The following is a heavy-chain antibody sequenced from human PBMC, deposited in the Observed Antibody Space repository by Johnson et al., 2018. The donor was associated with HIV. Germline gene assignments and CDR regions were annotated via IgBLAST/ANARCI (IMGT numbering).Heavy chain of an antibody. CDR3: ARDPSPIVGATYAFDI. Sequence: EVQLVESGGGLVQPGGSLRLSCAASGFTFSSYWMSWVRQAPGKGLEWVANIKQDGSEKYYVDSVKGRFTISRDNSKNTLYLEMNSLRGADTAVYYCARDPSPIVGATYAFDIWGQGTMVTVSS. CDR1: GFTFSSYW. J-gene: IGHJ3*02. V-gene: IGHV3-7*03. D-gene: IGHD1-26*01. CDR2: IKQDGSEK.